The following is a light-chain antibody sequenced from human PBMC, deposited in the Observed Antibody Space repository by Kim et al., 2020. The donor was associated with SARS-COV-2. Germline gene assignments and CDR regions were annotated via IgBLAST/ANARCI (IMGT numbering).Light chain of an antibody. J-gene: IGKJ4*01. V-gene: IGKV3-15*01. CDR3: HQYNDWPLT. CDR2: DAS. Sequence: LFPGERAALSCRASQSVSSDLAWYQQKPGQAPRLLIYDASTRATGFPARFSGSGYGTEFTLTINSLQSEDFAVYYCHQYNDWPLTFGGGTKVDIK. CDR1: QSVSSD.